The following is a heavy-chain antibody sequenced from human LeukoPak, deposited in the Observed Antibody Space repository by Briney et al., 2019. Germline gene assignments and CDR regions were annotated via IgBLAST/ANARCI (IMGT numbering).Heavy chain of an antibody. CDR3: ARVEDDDYGDFFGY. CDR1: GFTFSSYW. D-gene: IGHD4-17*01. J-gene: IGHJ4*02. Sequence: GGSLRLSCAASGFTFSSYWMNWVRQAPGKGLEWVANIKEDGSEKYYVGSVKGRFTISRDNAKNSLYLQMNSLRAEDMAMYYCARVEDDDYGDFFGYWGQGTLVTVSS. CDR2: IKEDGSEK. V-gene: IGHV3-7*04.